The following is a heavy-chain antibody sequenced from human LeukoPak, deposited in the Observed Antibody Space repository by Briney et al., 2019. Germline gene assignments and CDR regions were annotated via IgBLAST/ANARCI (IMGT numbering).Heavy chain of an antibody. CDR1: GYTFTSYY. J-gene: IGHJ3*02. Sequence: ASVKVSCKASGYTFTSYYMHWVRQAPGQGLEWMGIINPSGGSTSYAQKFQGRVTMTRDTSTSTVYMELSSLRSEDTAVYYCARVYCTNGVCYDAFDIWGQGTMVTVSS. D-gene: IGHD2-8*01. CDR3: ARVYCTNGVCYDAFDI. CDR2: INPSGGST. V-gene: IGHV1-46*01.